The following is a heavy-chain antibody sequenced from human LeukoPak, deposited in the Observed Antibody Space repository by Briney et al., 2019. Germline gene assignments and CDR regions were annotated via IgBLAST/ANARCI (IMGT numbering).Heavy chain of an antibody. CDR1: GFTFSSFA. J-gene: IGHJ4*02. CDR2: ISSSSRYI. D-gene: IGHD1-26*01. V-gene: IGHV3-21*01. CDR3: VSGSPAGDY. Sequence: PGGSLRLSCAASGFTFSSFAMNWVRQAPGKGLEWVSSISSSSRYIYYADSVKGRFTISRDNAKNSLFLQMNSLRAEDTAVYYCVSGSPAGDYWGQGTLVTVSS.